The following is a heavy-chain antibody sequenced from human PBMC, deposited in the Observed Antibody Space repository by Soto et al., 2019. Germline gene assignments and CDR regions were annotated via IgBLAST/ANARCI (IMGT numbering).Heavy chain of an antibody. Sequence: GGSLRLSCAASGFTFSSYAMHWVRQAPGKGLEWVAVISYDGSNKYYADSVKGRFTISRDNSKNTLYLQMNSLRAEDTAVYYWARENYYDYWSGYSGMPGCYYYYGMDVWGQGTTVTVSS. CDR1: GFTFSSYA. J-gene: IGHJ6*02. V-gene: IGHV3-30-3*01. CDR3: ARENYYDYWSGYSGMPGCYYYYGMDV. D-gene: IGHD3-3*01. CDR2: ISYDGSNK.